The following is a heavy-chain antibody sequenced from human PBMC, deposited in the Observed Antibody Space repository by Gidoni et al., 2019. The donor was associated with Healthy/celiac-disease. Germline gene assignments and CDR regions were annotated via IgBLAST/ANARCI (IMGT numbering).Heavy chain of an antibody. J-gene: IGHJ3*02. D-gene: IGHD1-26*01. CDR1: GFTFDDYA. Sequence: EVQLVESGGGLVQPGRSLRLSCAASGFTFDDYAMHWVRQAPGTGLEWVSGSNCNSGSIGYADSVKGRFTISRDNAKNSLYLQMNSLRAEDTALYYCVPNVGTYDAFDIWGQGTMVTVSS. V-gene: IGHV3-9*01. CDR2: SNCNSGSI. CDR3: VPNVGTYDAFDI.